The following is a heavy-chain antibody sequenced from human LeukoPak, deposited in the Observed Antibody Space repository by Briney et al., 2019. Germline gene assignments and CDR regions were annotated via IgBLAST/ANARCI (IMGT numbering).Heavy chain of an antibody. Sequence: GGSLRLSCTASGFTFGGYAMSWVRQAPGKGLEWVGFIRSKAYGGTTEYAASVKGRFTISRDDSKSIAYLQMNSLKTEDTAVYYCSGSSGWYVPPNFDYWGQGTLVTVSS. D-gene: IGHD6-19*01. CDR2: IRSKAYGGTT. CDR1: GFTFGGYA. CDR3: SGSSGWYVPPNFDY. J-gene: IGHJ4*02. V-gene: IGHV3-49*04.